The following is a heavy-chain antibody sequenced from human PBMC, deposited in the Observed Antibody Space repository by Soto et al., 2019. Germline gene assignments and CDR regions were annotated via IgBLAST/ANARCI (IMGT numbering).Heavy chain of an antibody. J-gene: IGHJ4*02. D-gene: IGHD2-21*01. CDR1: GFPFSDYY. CDR3: TRGGGGGLFEH. V-gene: IGHV3-11*06. CDR2: ISPKSTYR. Sequence: GGSLRLSCATSGFPFSDYYMSWIRQAPGRGLEWLSHISPKSTYRNYADSVKGRFTISRDNTKSSLFLQMNSLGVEDTAVYYCTRGGGGGLFEHWGQGVLVTVSS.